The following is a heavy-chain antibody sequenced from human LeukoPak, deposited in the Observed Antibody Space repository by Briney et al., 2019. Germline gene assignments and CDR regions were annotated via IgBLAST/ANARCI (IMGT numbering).Heavy chain of an antibody. CDR2: IYHSGST. Sequence: PSETLSLTCTVSGYSISSGYYWGWIRQPPGKGLEWIGSIYHSGSTYYNPSLKSRVTISVDTSKNQFSLKLSSVTAADTAVYYCAGITAAACLDYWGQGTLVTVSS. J-gene: IGHJ4*02. CDR3: AGITAAACLDY. V-gene: IGHV4-38-2*02. CDR1: GYSISSGYY. D-gene: IGHD6-13*01.